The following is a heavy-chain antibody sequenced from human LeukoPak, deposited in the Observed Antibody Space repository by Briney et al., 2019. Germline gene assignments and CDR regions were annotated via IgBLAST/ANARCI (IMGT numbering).Heavy chain of an antibody. CDR2: IYWNDDK. V-gene: IGHV2-5*01. CDR1: GFSLSTSGVG. J-gene: IGHJ5*02. CDR3: AHSLGGYDYVWGSYPAPNWFDP. D-gene: IGHD3-16*02. Sequence: SGPTLVNPTQTLTLTCTFSGFSLSTSGVGVGWIRQPPGKALEWLALIYWNDDKRYSPSLKSRLTITKDTSKNQVVLTMTNMDPVDTATYYCAHSLGGYDYVWGSYPAPNWFDPWGQGTLVTVSS.